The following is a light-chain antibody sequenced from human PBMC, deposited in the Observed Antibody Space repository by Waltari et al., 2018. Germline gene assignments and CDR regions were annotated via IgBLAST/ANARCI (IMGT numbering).Light chain of an antibody. V-gene: IGLV2-14*01. J-gene: IGLJ1*01. CDR1: SSDVGGYNY. CDR2: EVS. Sequence: QSALTQPASVSGSPGQSITISCTGTSSDVGGYNYVSWYQQHPGKAPKLMIYEVSNRPSGVSNRFSGSKSGNTASLTLSGLQAEDEADHYCSSYTSSSTPYVFGTGTKVTVL. CDR3: SSYTSSSTPYV.